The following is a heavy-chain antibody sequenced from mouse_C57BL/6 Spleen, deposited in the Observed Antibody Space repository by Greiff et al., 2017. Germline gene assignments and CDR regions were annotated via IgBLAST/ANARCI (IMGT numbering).Heavy chain of an antibody. V-gene: IGHV5-4*01. D-gene: IGHD1-1*01. CDR2: ISDGGSYT. Sequence: DVMLVESGGGLVKPGGSLKLSCAASGFTFSSYAMSWVRQTPEKRLEWVATISDGGSYTYYPDNVKGRFTISRDNAKNNLYLQMSHLKSEDTAMYYCARESSPYVSRYFDVWGTGTTVTVSS. J-gene: IGHJ1*03. CDR1: GFTFSSYA. CDR3: ARESSPYVSRYFDV.